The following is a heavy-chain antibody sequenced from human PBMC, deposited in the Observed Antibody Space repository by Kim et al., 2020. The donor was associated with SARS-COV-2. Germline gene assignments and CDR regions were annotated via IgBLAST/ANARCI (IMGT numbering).Heavy chain of an antibody. CDR3: AKQGDSWLQFGWFDP. D-gene: IGHD5-12*01. Sequence: DSLKVRFTISRDNSKNTLYLQMNSLRAEDTAVYYCAKQGDSWLQFGWFDPWGQSTLVTVSS. J-gene: IGHJ5*02. V-gene: IGHV3-23*02.